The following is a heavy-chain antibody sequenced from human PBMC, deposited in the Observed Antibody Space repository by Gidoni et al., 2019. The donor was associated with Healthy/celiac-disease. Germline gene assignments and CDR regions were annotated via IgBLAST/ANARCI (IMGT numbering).Heavy chain of an antibody. CDR1: GGSISSNTYY. D-gene: IGHD3-16*02. Sequence: HLQLQESGPGLVKPSETLSLTCTVSGGSISSNTYYWGWIRQPPGKGLEWIGTIYYSGSTYYSPSLKSRVTISVDTSKTPFSLRLSSVTAADTAVYYCARERSDYIWGSYRYFSDYWGQGTLVTVSS. V-gene: IGHV4-39*02. CDR3: ARERSDYIWGSYRYFSDY. CDR2: IYYSGST. J-gene: IGHJ4*02.